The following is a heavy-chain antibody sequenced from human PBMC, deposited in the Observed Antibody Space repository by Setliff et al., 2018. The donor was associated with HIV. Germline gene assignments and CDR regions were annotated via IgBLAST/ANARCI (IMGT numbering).Heavy chain of an antibody. Sequence: SETLSLTCTVSGGSISSGVYYWSWIRQHSGKGLEWIGYIYYSGSTYYNPSLKSRVTISVDTSKNQFSLKLSSVTAADTAVYYCARDPGGGTFDLWGRGTLVTV. D-gene: IGHD3-16*01. CDR1: GGSISSGVYY. J-gene: IGHJ2*01. V-gene: IGHV4-31*03. CDR2: IYYSGST. CDR3: ARDPGGGTFDL.